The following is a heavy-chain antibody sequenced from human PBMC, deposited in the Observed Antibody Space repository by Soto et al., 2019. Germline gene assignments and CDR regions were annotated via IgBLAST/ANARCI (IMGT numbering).Heavy chain of an antibody. CDR1: GGSITFNEY. CDR3: SRGGHYYDSMI. V-gene: IGHV4-39*07. D-gene: IGHD3-22*01. CDR2: IYLAGNT. J-gene: IGHJ4*02. Sequence: SETLSLTCSVSGGSITFNEYWGWIRQPPGKGLEWIGCIYLAGNTYYSPSLKSRVTIAVDKSKNQFSLKVRSATAADTALYYCSRGGHYYDSMIWGQGTLVTVSS.